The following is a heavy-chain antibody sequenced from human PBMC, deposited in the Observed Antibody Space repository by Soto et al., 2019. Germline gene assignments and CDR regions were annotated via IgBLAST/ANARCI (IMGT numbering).Heavy chain of an antibody. V-gene: IGHV4-34*01. D-gene: IGHD1-26*01. J-gene: IGHJ4*02. CDR3: ARGRITGSSYSGGWYYFDH. CDR2: INDSGST. CDR1: GRSFSGYI. Sequence: SETLSLTCAVHGRSFSGYILTWIRQPPGRGLQWIGQINDSGSTYYNPSIKSRVIISMHTSNDQFSLELTSVTAADTAMYYCARGRITGSSYSGGWYYFDHWGQGTQVTVSS.